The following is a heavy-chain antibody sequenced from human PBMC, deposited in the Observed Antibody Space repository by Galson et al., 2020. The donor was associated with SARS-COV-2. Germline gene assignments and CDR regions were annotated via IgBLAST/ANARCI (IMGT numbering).Heavy chain of an antibody. CDR1: GFTFNSYT. CDR3: ARGTMATVTFDY. V-gene: IGHV3-21*01. J-gene: IGHJ4*02. Sequence: LSLTCAASGFTFNSYTINWVRQAPGKGLEWVSFISTTSTYIYYGDSVKGRFTISRDNARNSLYLQMNSLRVEDTAVYYCARGTMATVTFDYWGQGALVTVSS. D-gene: IGHD4-17*01. CDR2: ISTTSTYI.